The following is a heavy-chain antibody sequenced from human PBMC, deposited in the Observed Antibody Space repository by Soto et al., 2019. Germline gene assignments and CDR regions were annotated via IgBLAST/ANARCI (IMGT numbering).Heavy chain of an antibody. CDR2: ITSSSGYI. D-gene: IGHD3-3*01. CDR1: GFTFSSYS. CDR3: ARARDFWSPYVTPNGFDP. J-gene: IGHJ5*02. V-gene: IGHV3-21*06. Sequence: EVQLVESGGGLVKPGGSLRLSCAASGFTFSSYSMHWVRQAPGKGLEWVSSITSSSGYIYYADSVKGRFTISRDNAKNSLYLQMNSLRAEDTSVYYCARARDFWSPYVTPNGFDPWGRGTLVTVSS.